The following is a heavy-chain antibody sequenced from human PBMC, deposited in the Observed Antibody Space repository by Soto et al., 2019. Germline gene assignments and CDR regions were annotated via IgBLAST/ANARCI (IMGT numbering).Heavy chain of an antibody. D-gene: IGHD3-22*01. CDR2: LYYGRSA. J-gene: IGHJ4*02. Sequence: QVQLQESGPGLVKPSETRSLTCAVSGDCICSYYCMWIRQPPGKGLESIGYLYYGRSANYNPSLKSRVTLSVDTSTNQCSLTLSTMTAADTAVYYCALRSMAVVPEYWGQGTLVTVSS. V-gene: IGHV4-59*01. CDR3: ALRSMAVVPEY. CDR1: GDCICSYY.